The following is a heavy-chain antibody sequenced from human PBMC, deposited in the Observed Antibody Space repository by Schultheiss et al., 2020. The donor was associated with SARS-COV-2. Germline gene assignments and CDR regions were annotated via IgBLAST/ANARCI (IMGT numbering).Heavy chain of an antibody. CDR2: IYSGGST. D-gene: IGHD6-13*01. V-gene: IGHV3-66*01. CDR1: GFTFSSYD. Sequence: GGSLRLSCAASGFTFSSYDMHWVRQAPGKGLEWVSVIYSGGSTYYADSVKGRFTISRDNSKNTLYLQMNSLRAEDTAVYYCAKVALGSSWYPDYWGQGTLVTVSS. CDR3: AKVALGSSWYPDY. J-gene: IGHJ4*02.